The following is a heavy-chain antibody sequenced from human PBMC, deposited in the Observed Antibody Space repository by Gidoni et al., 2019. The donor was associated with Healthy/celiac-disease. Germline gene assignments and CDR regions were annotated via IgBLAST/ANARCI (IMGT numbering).Heavy chain of an antibody. CDR2: IYYSGST. CDR1: GGSISRSSYY. V-gene: IGHV4-39*01. J-gene: IGHJ5*02. D-gene: IGHD2-15*01. Sequence: QLQLQESGPGLVKPSETLSLTCTVSGGSISRSSYYWGWIRQPPGKGLEWIGSIYYSGSTYYNPSLKSRVTISVDTSKNQFSLKLISVTAADTTVYYCARSRAYCSGGSCHSDWFDPWGQGTLVTVSS. CDR3: ARSRAYCSGGSCHSDWFDP.